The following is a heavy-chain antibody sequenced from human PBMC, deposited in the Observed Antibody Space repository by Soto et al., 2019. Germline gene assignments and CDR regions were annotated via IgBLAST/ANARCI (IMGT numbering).Heavy chain of an antibody. V-gene: IGHV4-39*01. CDR1: GDSISITSYY. D-gene: IGHD2-15*01. CDR3: ASTKDETLYFDY. J-gene: IGHJ4*02. CDR2: IHYSGST. Sequence: SETLSLTCTVSGDSISITSYYWGWVRQPPGKGLEWIGSIHYSGSTHYNPSLQSRVTISGDASKKQFSLKLRSVTAADMAVYYCASTKDETLYFDYWGQGTLVTVSS.